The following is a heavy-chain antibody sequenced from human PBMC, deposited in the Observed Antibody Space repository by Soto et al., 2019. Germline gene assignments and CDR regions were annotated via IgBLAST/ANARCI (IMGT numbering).Heavy chain of an antibody. CDR3: ARGPSGDKVDY. Sequence: QVQLQESGPGLVEPSQTLSLTCTVSGDSISNGYYTWSWIRQPPGKDLEWIGHIYNSVNTYSNPSLKRRVTISADTSKNQSSLKLSSVTAADTAVYYCARGPSGDKVDYWGQGTLVTVSS. V-gene: IGHV4-30-4*01. D-gene: IGHD3-10*01. CDR2: IYNSVNT. J-gene: IGHJ4*02. CDR1: GDSISNGYYT.